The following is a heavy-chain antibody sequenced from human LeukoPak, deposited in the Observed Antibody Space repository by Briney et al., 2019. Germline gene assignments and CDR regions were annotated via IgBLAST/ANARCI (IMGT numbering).Heavy chain of an antibody. CDR3: ARGEAGIAGVDPRFDY. CDR2: ISYDGSNK. V-gene: IGHV3-30*07. D-gene: IGHD6-13*01. J-gene: IGHJ4*02. Sequence: GGSLRLSSAASGFTSCSYAMHSVRQAPDKGREWGAVISYDGSNKYYADSVKGRFTISRDNSKNTLYLQMNSLRAEDTAVYYCARGEAGIAGVDPRFDYWGQGTLVTVSS. CDR1: GFTSCSYA.